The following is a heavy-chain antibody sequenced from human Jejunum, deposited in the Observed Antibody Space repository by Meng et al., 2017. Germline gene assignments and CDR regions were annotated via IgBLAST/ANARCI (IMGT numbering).Heavy chain of an antibody. CDR1: GFTFSRYW. J-gene: IGHJ4*02. CDR2: IKEDGSET. CDR3: VGDSLVDGSGKYAGKGDY. V-gene: IGHV3-7*01. Sequence: GESLKISCAASGFTFSRYWMTWVRQTPGKGLEWVANIKEDGSETYYVDSVKGRFTISRDNAQSTLYLQMQSLRAEDTAVYYCVGDSLVDGSGKYAGKGDYWGQGALVTVSS. D-gene: IGHD3-10*01.